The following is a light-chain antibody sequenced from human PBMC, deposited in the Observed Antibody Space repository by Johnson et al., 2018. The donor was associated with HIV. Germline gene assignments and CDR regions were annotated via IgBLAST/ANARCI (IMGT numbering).Light chain of an antibody. CDR1: RSNIGNNY. V-gene: IGLV1-51*02. CDR3: GTWDSSLSAYV. Sequence: QPVLTQPPSVSAAPGQRVTISCSGGRSNIGNNYVSWYQQFPGAAPKLLISEDNERPSGIPDRFSGSKSDTSATLGITGLQTGDEADYYCGTWDSSLSAYVFGPGTKVTVL. CDR2: EDN. J-gene: IGLJ1*01.